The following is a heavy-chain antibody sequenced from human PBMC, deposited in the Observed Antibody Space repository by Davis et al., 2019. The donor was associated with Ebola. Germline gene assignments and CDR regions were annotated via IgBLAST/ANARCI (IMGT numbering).Heavy chain of an antibody. Sequence: AASVKVSCKSSGYIFTNYAMNWVRQAPGQGLEYMGWINTITGNPTYAQGFTGRFVFSLDTSVSTAYLQITSLMPDDTAVYYCARGDWFDPWGQGTLVTVSS. J-gene: IGHJ5*02. V-gene: IGHV7-4-1*02. CDR1: GYIFTNYA. CDR2: INTITGNP. CDR3: ARGDWFDP.